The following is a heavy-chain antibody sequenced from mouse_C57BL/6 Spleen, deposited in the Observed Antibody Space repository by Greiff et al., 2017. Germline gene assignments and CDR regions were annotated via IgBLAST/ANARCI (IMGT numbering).Heavy chain of an antibody. J-gene: IGHJ4*01. V-gene: IGHV5-17*01. Sequence: EVQLVESGGGLVKPGGSLKLSCAASGFTFSDYGMHWVRQAPEKGLEWVAYISSGSSTIYYADTVKGRFTISRDNAKNTLFLQMTSLRSEDTAMYYCARGGKTYAMDYWGQGTSVTVSS. CDR2: ISSGSSTI. CDR3: ARGGKTYAMDY. CDR1: GFTFSDYG. D-gene: IGHD1-1*02.